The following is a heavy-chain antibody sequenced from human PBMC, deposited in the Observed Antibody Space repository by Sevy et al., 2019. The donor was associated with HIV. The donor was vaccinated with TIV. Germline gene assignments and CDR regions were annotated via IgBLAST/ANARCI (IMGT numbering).Heavy chain of an antibody. CDR1: GYTFSTYR. CDR2: ISPHNGDT. CDR3: ARAHCSGGSCYSLAY. V-gene: IGHV1-18*01. Sequence: ASVKVSCKVSGYTFSTYRIMWVRQARGQGLEWMGWISPHNGDTNYAQKFQGRVTMITDTSTTTAHMELGSLRSDDTAVYYCARAHCSGGSCYSLAYWGQGTQVTVSS. D-gene: IGHD2-15*01. J-gene: IGHJ4*02.